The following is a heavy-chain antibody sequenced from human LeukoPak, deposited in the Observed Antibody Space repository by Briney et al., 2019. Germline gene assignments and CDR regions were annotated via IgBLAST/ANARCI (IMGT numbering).Heavy chain of an antibody. V-gene: IGHV4-59*12. CDR3: ARGGNDSSGSSWFDP. D-gene: IGHD3-22*01. Sequence: SETLSLTCTVSGGSISSYYWSWIRQPPGKGLEWIGYIYYSGSTNYNPSLKSRVTISVDTSKNQFSLKLSSVTAADTAVYYCARGGNDSSGSSWFDPWGQGTLVTVSS. J-gene: IGHJ5*02. CDR1: GGSISSYY. CDR2: IYYSGST.